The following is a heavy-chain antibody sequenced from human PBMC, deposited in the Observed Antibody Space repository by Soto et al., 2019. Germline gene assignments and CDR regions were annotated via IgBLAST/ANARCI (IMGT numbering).Heavy chain of an antibody. Sequence: PGGSQRLSYAASGFTFSGYWVHWVRQAPGKGLVWVSRINSDGSSTTYTDSVKGRFTISRDNAKNTLFLQMNSLRAEDTAVYYCARGRFFEPAPWGKGTMVTVSS. CDR3: ARGRFFEPAP. CDR2: INSDGSST. D-gene: IGHD3-3*01. V-gene: IGHV3-74*01. CDR1: GFTFSGYW. J-gene: IGHJ3*01.